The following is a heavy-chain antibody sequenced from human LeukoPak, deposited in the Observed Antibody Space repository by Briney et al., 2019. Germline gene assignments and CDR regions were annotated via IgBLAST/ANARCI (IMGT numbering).Heavy chain of an antibody. J-gene: IGHJ4*02. CDR1: GFTFSSYW. CDR3: ARDKAFCSGGSCYPFRAAYFDY. Sequence: GGSLRLSCAASGFTFSSYWMSWVRQAPGKGLEWVANIKQDGSEKYYVDSVKGRFTISRDNAKNSLYLQMNSLRAEDTAVYYCARDKAFCSGGSCYPFRAAYFDYWGQGILVTVSS. D-gene: IGHD2-15*01. V-gene: IGHV3-7*01. CDR2: IKQDGSEK.